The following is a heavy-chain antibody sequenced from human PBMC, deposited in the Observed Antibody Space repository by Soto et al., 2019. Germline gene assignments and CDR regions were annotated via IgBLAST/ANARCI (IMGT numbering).Heavy chain of an antibody. CDR3: VRGGYSYKSFDY. J-gene: IGHJ4*02. CDR2: ISDSGSYT. D-gene: IGHD5-18*01. Sequence: GGSLRLSCAASGFTFSSYAMSWVRQAPGRGLEWVSAISDSGSYTYYADSAKGRFTISRDNSKNTLYLQMNSLRADDTAVYYCVRGGYSYKSFDYWGQGTLVTVSS. V-gene: IGHV3-23*01. CDR1: GFTFSSYA.